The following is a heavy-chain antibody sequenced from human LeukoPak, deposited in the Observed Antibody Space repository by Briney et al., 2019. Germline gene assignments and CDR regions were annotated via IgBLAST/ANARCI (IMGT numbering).Heavy chain of an antibody. D-gene: IGHD1-14*01. CDR1: GGSITSSRYY. V-gene: IGHV4-39*01. CDR3: AQNPSPRYFDY. J-gene: IGHJ4*02. Sequence: PSETLSLTCTVSGGSITSSRYYWGWIRQPPGKGLEWIGTIYYSGTTYYNPSLKSRVTLSVDTSKTQFSLKLSSVTAADTAVYYCAQNPSPRYFDYWGQGALVTVSS. CDR2: IYYSGTT.